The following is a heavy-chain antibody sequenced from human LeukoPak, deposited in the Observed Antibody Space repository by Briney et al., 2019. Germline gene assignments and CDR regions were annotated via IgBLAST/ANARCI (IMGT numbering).Heavy chain of an antibody. CDR3: ARENPSGYYNRPIDY. D-gene: IGHD3-22*01. CDR1: GASISSYY. J-gene: IGHJ4*02. V-gene: IGHV4-59*01. CDR2: IYYSGSI. Sequence: SETLSLTCTVSGASISSYYWSWIRQPPGKGLEWIGGIYYSGSIKYNPSLKSRVTMSVDTSKNQFSLKLSSVTAADTAIYYCARENPSGYYNRPIDYWGQGTLVTVSS.